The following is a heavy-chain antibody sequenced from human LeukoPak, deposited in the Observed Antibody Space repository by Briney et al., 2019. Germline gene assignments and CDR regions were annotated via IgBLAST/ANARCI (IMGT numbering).Heavy chain of an antibody. D-gene: IGHD4-17*01. CDR1: GYTFTSYG. J-gene: IGHJ5*02. Sequence: GASVKVSCKASGYTFTSYGISWVRQAPGQGHEWMGWISAYNGNTNYAQKLQGRVTMTTDTSTSTAYMELRSLRSDDTAVYYCARDLLATTVTPRINWFDPWGQGTLVTVSS. CDR3: ARDLLATTVTPRINWFDP. V-gene: IGHV1-18*01. CDR2: ISAYNGNT.